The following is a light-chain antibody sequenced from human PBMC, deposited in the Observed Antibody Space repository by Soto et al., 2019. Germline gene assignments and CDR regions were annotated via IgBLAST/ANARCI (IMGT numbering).Light chain of an antibody. CDR1: QSVRSSY. Sequence: ETVLTQSPGTLSLSPGERATLSCRASQSVRSSYLAWYQQKLGQAPRLLIYGVSNRATGIPDRFSGSGSGTDSTLTISRLESEDFAVYYCQQYGTSPRTFGQGTKVEIK. CDR2: GVS. CDR3: QQYGTSPRT. J-gene: IGKJ1*01. V-gene: IGKV3-20*01.